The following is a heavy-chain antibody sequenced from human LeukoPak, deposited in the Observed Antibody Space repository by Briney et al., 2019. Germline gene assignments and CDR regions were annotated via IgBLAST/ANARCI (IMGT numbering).Heavy chain of an antibody. D-gene: IGHD6-19*01. CDR1: GYTFTSSG. V-gene: IGHV1-18*01. CDR3: AKNSSGAYSDY. Sequence: ASVKVSCKTSGYTFTSSGITWVRQAPGQGLECMGWISTYNGYSNYAQNLQGRVTMTADTSTSTAYMELSSLRSDDTAVYYCAKNSSGAYSDYWGQGTLVTVSS. CDR2: ISTYNGYS. J-gene: IGHJ4*02.